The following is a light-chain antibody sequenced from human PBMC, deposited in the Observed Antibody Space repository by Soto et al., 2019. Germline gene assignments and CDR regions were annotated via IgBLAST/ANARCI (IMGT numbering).Light chain of an antibody. CDR2: GVS. V-gene: IGKV3-20*01. Sequence: EIVLTQSPGTLSLSPGERATLSCRASQTVSRNYLAWCQQRPGQAPRLLIYGVSTRAAGIPERFSGSGSGTDFTLTITRLEPEDSAVYFCQQYTGLPTTFGQGTRLEIK. J-gene: IGKJ5*01. CDR1: QTVSRNY. CDR3: QQYTGLPTT.